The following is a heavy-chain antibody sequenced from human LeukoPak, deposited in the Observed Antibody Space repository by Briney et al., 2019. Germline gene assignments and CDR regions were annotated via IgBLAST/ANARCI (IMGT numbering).Heavy chain of an antibody. Sequence: SETLSLTCTVSGGSISRYYWSWIRQPPGKGLEWIGYIYYSGSTNYNPSLKSRVTISVDTSKNQFSLKLSSVTAADTAVYYCARRRRWWQQLTPTPSPFDYWGQGTLVTVSS. CDR1: GGSISRYY. CDR2: IYYSGST. D-gene: IGHD6-13*01. CDR3: ARRRRWWQQLTPTPSPFDY. V-gene: IGHV4-59*12. J-gene: IGHJ4*02.